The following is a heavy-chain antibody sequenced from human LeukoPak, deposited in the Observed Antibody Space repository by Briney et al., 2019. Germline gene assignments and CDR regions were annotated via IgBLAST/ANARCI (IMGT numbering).Heavy chain of an antibody. J-gene: IGHJ5*02. V-gene: IGHV3-21*01. Sequence: PGGSLRLSCAASGFTFSNYYMNWVRQAPGKGLEWVSFISSSSSYIYYADSVKGRFTISRDNAKNSLYLQMNSLRAEDTAVYYCAAIRYCSSTSCYLPWGQGTLVTVSS. CDR2: ISSSSSYI. CDR1: GFTFSNYY. D-gene: IGHD2-2*01. CDR3: AAIRYCSSTSCYLP.